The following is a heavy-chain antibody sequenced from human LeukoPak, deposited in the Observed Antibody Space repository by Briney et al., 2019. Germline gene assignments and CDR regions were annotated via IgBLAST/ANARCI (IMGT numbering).Heavy chain of an antibody. D-gene: IGHD1-26*01. CDR3: ARDQGSYSRGNFDY. CDR2: ISAYNGNT. V-gene: IGHV1-18*01. Sequence: GASVTVSCKASGYTFTSYGISWVRQAPGQGLEWMGWISAYNGNTNYAQKLQGRVTMTTDTSTSTAYMELRSLRSDDTAVYYCARDQGSYSRGNFDYWGQGTLVTVSS. CDR1: GYTFTSYG. J-gene: IGHJ4*02.